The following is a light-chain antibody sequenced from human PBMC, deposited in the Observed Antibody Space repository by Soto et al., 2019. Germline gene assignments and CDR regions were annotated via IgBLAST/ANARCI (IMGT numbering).Light chain of an antibody. Sequence: QSALTQAPSASGTPGQRVTISCSGSSSNIGSNTVNWYQQLPGTAPKLLIYSNNQRPSGVPDRFSGSKSGTSASLAISGLQSEDEADYYCAAWDDSLHGYVFGTGTKLTVL. CDR2: SNN. CDR1: SSNIGSNT. J-gene: IGLJ1*01. V-gene: IGLV1-44*01. CDR3: AAWDDSLHGYV.